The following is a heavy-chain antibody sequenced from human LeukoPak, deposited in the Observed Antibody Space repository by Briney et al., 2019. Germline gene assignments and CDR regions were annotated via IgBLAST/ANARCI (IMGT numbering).Heavy chain of an antibody. CDR1: GFTFSSYG. J-gene: IGHJ4*02. V-gene: IGHV3-30*18. CDR3: AKDVSIAAAGSDY. CDR2: ISYDGSNK. Sequence: GGSLRLSCAASGFTFSSYGMHWVRQAPGKGLEWVAVISYDGSNKYYADSVKGRFTISRDNSENTLYLQMNSLRAEDTAVYYCAKDVSIAAAGSDYWGQGTLVTVSS. D-gene: IGHD6-13*01.